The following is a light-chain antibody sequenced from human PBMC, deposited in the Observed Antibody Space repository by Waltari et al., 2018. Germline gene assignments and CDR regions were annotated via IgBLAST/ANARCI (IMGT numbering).Light chain of an antibody. CDR2: KAS. J-gene: IGKJ4*01. V-gene: IGKV1-5*03. CDR1: QNVKNN. CDR3: QEYDSLPVT. Sequence: DIQMTQSPSSLSASVGDRVTITCRASQNVKNNLAWYQQAPGKAPKVLIHKASRLESGAPSRFSGSRYGTEFTLTISSLQPDDFATYYCQEYDSLPVTFGGGTKVEI.